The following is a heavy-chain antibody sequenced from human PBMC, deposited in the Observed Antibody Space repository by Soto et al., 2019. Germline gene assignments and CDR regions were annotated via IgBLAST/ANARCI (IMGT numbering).Heavy chain of an antibody. Sequence: ETLSLTCTVSGTSINSYYWSWIRQPPGKGLEWIGYIFYSGSTKYNPSLKSRVTISVDRSKNHFSLNLTSVTAADTAVYYCARDKGRYDSGMDVWGQGTTVTVSS. CDR3: ARDKGRYDSGMDV. CDR1: GTSINSYY. J-gene: IGHJ6*02. D-gene: IGHD3-9*01. CDR2: IFYSGST. V-gene: IGHV4-59*01.